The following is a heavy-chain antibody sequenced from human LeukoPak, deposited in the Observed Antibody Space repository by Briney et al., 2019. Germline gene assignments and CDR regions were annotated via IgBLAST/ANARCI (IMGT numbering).Heavy chain of an antibody. Sequence: PPGGSLRLSCAASGFTFSSYATTWVRQAPGKGLEWVSAISGSGGYTYYADSVKGRFTISRDNSKNTLYLQMNSLRAEDTAVYYCAKVAAPSYYYDSSGNREPGPYYFDYWGQGTLVTVSS. CDR3: AKVAAPSYYYDSSGNREPGPYYFDY. J-gene: IGHJ4*02. V-gene: IGHV3-23*01. D-gene: IGHD3-22*01. CDR2: ISGSGGYT. CDR1: GFTFSSYA.